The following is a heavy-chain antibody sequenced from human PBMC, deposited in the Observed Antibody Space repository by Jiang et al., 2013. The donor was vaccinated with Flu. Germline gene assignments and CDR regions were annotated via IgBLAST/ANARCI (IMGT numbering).Heavy chain of an antibody. D-gene: IGHD6-13*01. V-gene: IGHV1-2*04. CDR1: GYTFTGYY. CDR3: AREGIAAAGTDGFMDV. CDR2: INPNSGGT. Sequence: SGAEVKKPGASVKVSCKASGYTFTGYYMHWVRQAPGQGLEWMGWINPNSGGTNYAQKFQGWVTMTRDTSISTAYMELSRLRSDDTAVYYCAREGIAAAGTDGFMDVWGQGTTVTVSS. J-gene: IGHJ6*02.